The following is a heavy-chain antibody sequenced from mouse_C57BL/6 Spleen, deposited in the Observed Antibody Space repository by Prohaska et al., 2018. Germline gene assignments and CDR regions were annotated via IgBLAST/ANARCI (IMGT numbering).Heavy chain of an antibody. CDR3: ARSYAMDY. CDR2: IRKKVNDYRT. Sequence: EVKLVESGGGLVQPGGSLSLSCAASGFTFTDYYMSWVRQPLGKAVEWLDCIRKKVNDYRTEYSASVKSRLTISRDNTQSNLYLQMNALGAEDSATYYCARSYAMDYWGQGTSVTVSS. CDR1: GFTFTDYY. J-gene: IGHJ4*01. V-gene: IGHV7-3*01.